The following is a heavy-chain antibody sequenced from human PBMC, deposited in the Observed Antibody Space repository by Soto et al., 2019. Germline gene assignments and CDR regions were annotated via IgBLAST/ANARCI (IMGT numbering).Heavy chain of an antibody. D-gene: IGHD3-16*01. CDR3: ASPDYAQYGMDV. J-gene: IGHJ6*02. CDR2: IYYSGST. CDR1: GGSISSGDYY. V-gene: IGHV4-30-4*01. Sequence: QVQLQESGPGLVKPSQTLSLTCTVSGGSISSGDYYWSWIRKPPGKGLEWIGYIYYSGSTYYNPSPKSRGTISVDTSKNQFSLKLSSVTAAYTAVYYCASPDYAQYGMDVWGQGTTVTVSS.